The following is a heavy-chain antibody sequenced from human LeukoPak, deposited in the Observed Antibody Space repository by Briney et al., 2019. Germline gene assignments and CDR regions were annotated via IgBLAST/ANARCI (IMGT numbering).Heavy chain of an antibody. CDR3: ARVGRWGIAAAPGVSGYYYGMDA. CDR1: GVSFSGYY. Sequence: PSETLSLTCAVYGVSFSGYYWSWIRQPPGKGLEWIGEINHSGSTNYNPSLKSRVTISVDTSKNQFSLKLSSVTAADTAVYYCARVGRWGIAAAPGVSGYYYGMDAWGQGTTVTVSS. CDR2: INHSGST. D-gene: IGHD6-13*01. V-gene: IGHV4-34*01. J-gene: IGHJ6*02.